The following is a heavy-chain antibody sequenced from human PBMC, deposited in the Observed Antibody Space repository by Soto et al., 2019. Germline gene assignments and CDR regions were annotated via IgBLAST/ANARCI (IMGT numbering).Heavy chain of an antibody. V-gene: IGHV4-59*01. J-gene: IGHJ4*02. CDR1: GGSISSYY. Sequence: PSETLSLTWTVSGGSISSYYWIWIRQPPGKGLEWIGYIYYSGSTNYNPSLKSRVTISVDTSKNQFSLKMSSVTAADTAIYFCAKEQLERHFGFDYWGRGSLVTVSS. CDR2: IYYSGST. CDR3: AKEQLERHFGFDY. D-gene: IGHD1-1*01.